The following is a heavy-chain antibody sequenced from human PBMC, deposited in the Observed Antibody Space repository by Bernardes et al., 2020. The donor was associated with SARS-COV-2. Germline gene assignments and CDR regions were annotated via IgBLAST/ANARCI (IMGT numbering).Heavy chain of an antibody. Sequence: GGSLRLSCAASGFTFSSYAMSWVRQAPGKGLEWVSTISGSGGSTYYADSVRGRFTISRDNSNNTLYLQLNSLRAEDTALYCCAKDRAWGIVGPTYFDYWGQGTLVTVSS. CDR2: ISGSGGST. J-gene: IGHJ4*02. CDR3: AKDRAWGIVGPTYFDY. V-gene: IGHV3-23*01. D-gene: IGHD1-26*01. CDR1: GFTFSSYA.